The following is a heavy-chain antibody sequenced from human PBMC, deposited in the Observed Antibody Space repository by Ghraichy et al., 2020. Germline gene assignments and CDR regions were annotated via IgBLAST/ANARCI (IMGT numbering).Heavy chain of an antibody. D-gene: IGHD6-25*01. V-gene: IGHV4-34*01. J-gene: IGHJ1*01. CDR2: INHSGST. CDR3: ARDAAAAQYFQH. Sequence: SETLSLTCAVYGGSFSGYYWSWIRQPPGKGLEWIGEINHSGSTNYNPSLKSRVTISVDTSKNQFSLKLSSVTAADTAVYYCARDAAAAQYFQHWGQGTLVTVSS. CDR1: GGSFSGYY.